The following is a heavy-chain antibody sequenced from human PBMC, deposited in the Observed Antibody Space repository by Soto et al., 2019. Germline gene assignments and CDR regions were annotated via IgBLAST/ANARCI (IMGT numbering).Heavy chain of an antibody. D-gene: IGHD5-12*01. J-gene: IGHJ4*02. CDR3: ARDNRAVATITFDY. V-gene: IGHV3-30-3*01. CDR1: GFTFSSYA. CDR2: ISYDGSNK. Sequence: PGGSLRLSCSASGFTFSSYAMHWVRQAPGKGLEWVAVISYDGSNKYYADSVKGRFTISRDNSKNTLYLQMNSLRAEDTAVYYCARDNRAVATITFDYWGQGTLVTVSS.